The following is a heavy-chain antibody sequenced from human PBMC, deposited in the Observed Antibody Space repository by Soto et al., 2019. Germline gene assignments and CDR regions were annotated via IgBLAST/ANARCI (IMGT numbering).Heavy chain of an antibody. CDR1: GFIFTVYA. J-gene: IGHJ4*02. CDR2: INSGGRT. V-gene: IGHV3-23*01. Sequence: EAQLLESGGGFVQPGGCLRLSCATSGFIFTVYAMTWFRQAPGKGLEWVSTINSGGRTYYADSVKGRFTISRDNSKNTLYLQMNSLRADDTAIYYCAKGYTGDRGYDFFDYWGQGLLVTVSS. CDR3: AKGYTGDRGYDFFDY. D-gene: IGHD5-12*01.